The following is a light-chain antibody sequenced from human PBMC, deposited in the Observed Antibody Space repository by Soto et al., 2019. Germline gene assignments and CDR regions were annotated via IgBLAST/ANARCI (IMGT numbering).Light chain of an antibody. CDR1: SGHSSYA. V-gene: IGLV4-69*01. J-gene: IGLJ3*02. Sequence: QLVLTQSPSASASLGASVKLTCTLSSGHSSYAIAWHQQQPEKGPRYLMKLNSDGSHSKGDGIPDRFSGSSSGAERYLTSSILQSEDEADYYCQTWGTGIWVFGGGTKLTVL. CDR2: LNSDGSH. CDR3: QTWGTGIWV.